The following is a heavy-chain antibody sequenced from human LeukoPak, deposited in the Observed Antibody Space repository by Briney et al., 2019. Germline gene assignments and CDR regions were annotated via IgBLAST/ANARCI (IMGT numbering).Heavy chain of an antibody. V-gene: IGHV4-31*03. D-gene: IGHD2-15*01. J-gene: IGHJ4*02. CDR1: GVSISSGAYY. CDR3: GYGGGSFDY. Sequence: PETLSLTCTVSGVSISSGAYYWSWIRQHPGKDLDSVGYIYYGGCAYYSPSLKSGVTISVDKFKNEFSLEVNSVADAGAAVSFCGYGGGSFDYWGQGTLVTVSS. CDR2: IYYGGCA.